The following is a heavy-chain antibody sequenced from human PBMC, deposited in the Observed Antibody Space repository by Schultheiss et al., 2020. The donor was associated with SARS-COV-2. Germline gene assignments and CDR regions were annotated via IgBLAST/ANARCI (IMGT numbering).Heavy chain of an antibody. CDR2: IYYRGNT. CDR1: GGSVSSGSYY. J-gene: IGHJ4*02. CDR3: ARQYSGSLTV. V-gene: IGHV4-61*01. Sequence: SQTLSLTCTVSGGSVSSGSYYWSWIRQPPGKGLEWIGYIYYRGNTNYNPSLRSRVTISVDTSKNQFSLKLSSVTAADTAVYYCARQYSGSLTVWGQGTLVTVSS. D-gene: IGHD1-26*01.